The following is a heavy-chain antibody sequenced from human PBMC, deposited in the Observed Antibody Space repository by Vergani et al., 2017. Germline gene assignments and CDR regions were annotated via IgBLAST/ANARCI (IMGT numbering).Heavy chain of an antibody. CDR1: GGSVTSTSYH. CDR2: LYNPGKT. CDR3: ARGLTDYDSGWYSPGWFDP. J-gene: IGHJ5*02. Sequence: QLQLKESGPGLVKPSETLSLTCDVSGGSVTSTSYHWAWIRLPPGKGLEWIGSLYNPGKTYYNSSLESRLSLSVDTSTNQFFMRLNSVTAAETAVYYCARGLTDYDSGWYSPGWFDPWGQGITAIVSS. V-gene: IGHV4-39*01. D-gene: IGHD6-19*01.